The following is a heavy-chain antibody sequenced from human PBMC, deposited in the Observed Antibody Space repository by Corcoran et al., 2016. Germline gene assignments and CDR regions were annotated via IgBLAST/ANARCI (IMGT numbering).Heavy chain of an antibody. Sequence: QVQLQESGPGLVQPSETLSLTCTVSGGSLNYYYWSWVRQPPGKGLEWIGYIFYTGSSNYTPSLKSRAVISLATSRNQFSLRLNSVTAADTALYYCARVIAVSGTRFFQHWGQGTLVTVSS. D-gene: IGHD6-19*01. V-gene: IGHV4-59*01. CDR3: ARVIAVSGTRFFQH. CDR1: GGSLNYYY. CDR2: IFYTGSS. J-gene: IGHJ1*01.